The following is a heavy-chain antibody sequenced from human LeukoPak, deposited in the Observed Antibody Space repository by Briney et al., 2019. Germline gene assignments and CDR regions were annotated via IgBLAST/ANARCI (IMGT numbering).Heavy chain of an antibody. J-gene: IGHJ3*02. CDR3: ARDQRYSSGWFDAFDI. CDR2: INPNSGGT. D-gene: IGHD6-19*01. V-gene: IGHV1-2*02. CDR1: GYAFTDFG. Sequence: ASVKVSCKASGYAFTDFGISWVRQAPGQGLEWMGWINPNSGGTNYAQKFQGRVTMTRDTSISTAYMELSRLRSDDTAVYYCARDQRYSSGWFDAFDIWGQGTMVTVSS.